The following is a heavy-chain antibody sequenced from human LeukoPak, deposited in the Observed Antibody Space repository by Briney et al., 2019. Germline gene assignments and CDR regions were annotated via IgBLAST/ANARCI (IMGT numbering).Heavy chain of an antibody. J-gene: IGHJ6*03. CDR1: GFTFSSYA. CDR2: ISGGGGST. CDR3: AKDHTVTPDYYYYMDV. Sequence: GGSLRLSCAASGFTFSSYAMSWVRQAPGKGLEWVSAISGGGGSTYYADSVKGRFTISRDNSKNTLYLQMNSLRAEDTAVYYCAKDHTVTPDYYYYMDVWGKGTTVTVSS. V-gene: IGHV3-23*01. D-gene: IGHD4-17*01.